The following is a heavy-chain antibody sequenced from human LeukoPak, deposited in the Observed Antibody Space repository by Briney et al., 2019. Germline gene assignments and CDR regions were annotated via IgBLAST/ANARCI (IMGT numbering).Heavy chain of an antibody. D-gene: IGHD6-13*01. CDR2: ISYDGSNK. Sequence: GGSLRLACAASGFNFSSYAMHWVRQAPGKGLEWVAVISYDGSNKYYADSVKGRFTISRDNSKNTLYLQMNSLRAEDTAVYYCARAKGTAAAAGYWGQGTLVTVSS. CDR1: GFNFSSYA. J-gene: IGHJ4*02. CDR3: ARAKGTAAAAGY. V-gene: IGHV3-30*04.